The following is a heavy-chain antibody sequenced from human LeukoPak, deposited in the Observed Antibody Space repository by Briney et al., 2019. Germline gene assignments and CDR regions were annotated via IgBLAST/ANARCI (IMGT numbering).Heavy chain of an antibody. CDR1: GGSISSYY. V-gene: IGHV4-4*07. J-gene: IGHJ4*02. CDR3: ARECPYDYVWGSYRYIDY. Sequence: SETLSLTCTVSGGSISSYYGSWIRQPAGKGLEWIGCIYTSGSTNYNPSLKSRVTMSVATSKNQFSLKLSSVLAADTAVDYCARECPYDYVWGSYRYIDYWGQGTLVTVSS. CDR2: IYTSGST. D-gene: IGHD3-16*02.